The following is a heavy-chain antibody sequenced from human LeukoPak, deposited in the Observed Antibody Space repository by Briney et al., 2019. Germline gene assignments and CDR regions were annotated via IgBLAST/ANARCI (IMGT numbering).Heavy chain of an antibody. CDR3: ARLSGFTETSHFDY. CDR1: GFTFSNYW. Sequence: GGSLRLSCAASGFTFSNYWMTWVRQAPGKGLEWVATIDKEGSQKYYVDSVTGRFTISRDNAKTSLSLQMNSLRADDTAVYYCARLSGFTETSHFDYWGQETLVTVSS. J-gene: IGHJ4*02. CDR2: IDKEGSQK. D-gene: IGHD6-25*01. V-gene: IGHV3-7*01.